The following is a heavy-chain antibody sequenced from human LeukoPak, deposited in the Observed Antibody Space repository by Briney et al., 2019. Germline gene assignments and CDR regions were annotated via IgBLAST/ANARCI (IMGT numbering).Heavy chain of an antibody. CDR1: GYTFTSYG. V-gene: IGHV1-18*01. Sequence: ASVKVSCKASGYTFTSYGISWVRQAPGQGLEWMGWISAYNGNTNYAQKLQGRVTMTTDTSTSTAYMELRSLRSDDTAVYYCASTAYYDSSGYSDDAFDIWGQGTMVTVSS. CDR2: ISAYNGNT. CDR3: ASTAYYDSSGYSDDAFDI. J-gene: IGHJ3*02. D-gene: IGHD3-22*01.